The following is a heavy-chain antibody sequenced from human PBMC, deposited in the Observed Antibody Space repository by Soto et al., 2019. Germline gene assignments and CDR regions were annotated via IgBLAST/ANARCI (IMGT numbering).Heavy chain of an antibody. Sequence: SETLSLTGTGSGGSISCGVYYWGWVRQPTGKGLEWIGYIYYSGSTYYNPSLKSRVTISVDTSKSQFSLKLSSVTAADTAVYYCARLVVAATNWFDPWGQGTLVTVSS. CDR2: IYYSGST. V-gene: IGHV4-39*07. CDR3: ARLVVAATNWFDP. CDR1: GGSISCGVYY. J-gene: IGHJ5*02. D-gene: IGHD2-15*01.